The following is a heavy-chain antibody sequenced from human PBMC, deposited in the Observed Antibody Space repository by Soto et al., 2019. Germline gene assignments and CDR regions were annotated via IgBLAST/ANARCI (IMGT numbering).Heavy chain of an antibody. D-gene: IGHD6-13*01. CDR2: IIPICGTA. Sequence: SVKVSCKASGGTFSSYAISWVRQALGQGLEWMGGIIPICGTANYAQKFQGRVTITADESTSTAYMELSSLRSEDTAVYYCAGVSGRRQHLNYWGQGTLVTVSS. V-gene: IGHV1-69*13. CDR3: AGVSGRRQHLNY. J-gene: IGHJ4*02. CDR1: GGTFSSYA.